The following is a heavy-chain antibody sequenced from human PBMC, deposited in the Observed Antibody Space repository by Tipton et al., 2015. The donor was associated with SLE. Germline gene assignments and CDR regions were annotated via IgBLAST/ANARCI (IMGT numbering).Heavy chain of an antibody. V-gene: IGHV3-33*01. Sequence: SLRLSCAASGFTFSSYGMHWVRQVPGKGLEWVAVIWYDGSNKYYADSVKGRFTISRDNSKNTLYLQMNSLRAEDTAVYYCASTLTGTTVGYFQHWGQGTLVTVPS. J-gene: IGHJ1*01. CDR2: IWYDGSNK. CDR1: GFTFSSYG. D-gene: IGHD1-7*01. CDR3: ASTLTGTTVGYFQH.